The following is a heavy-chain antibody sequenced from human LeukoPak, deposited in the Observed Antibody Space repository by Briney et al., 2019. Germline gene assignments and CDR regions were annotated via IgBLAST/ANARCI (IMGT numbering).Heavy chain of an antibody. Sequence: GEPLKTSSQGSGYALPNCWFAWVRQLPDKGLEGWAIIYPDDSDTKYNPSFQGQFTISSDNSTSTAYLQWSSLKASDTAIYYCVRQADSSGWYYFDYWGPGTRVTVTS. D-gene: IGHD6-19*01. CDR3: VRQADSSGWYYFDY. J-gene: IGHJ4*02. CDR1: GYALPNCW. CDR2: IYPDDSDT. V-gene: IGHV5-51*01.